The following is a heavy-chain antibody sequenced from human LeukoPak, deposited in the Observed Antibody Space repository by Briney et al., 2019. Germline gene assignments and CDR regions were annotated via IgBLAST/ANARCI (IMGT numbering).Heavy chain of an antibody. J-gene: IGHJ6*04. V-gene: IGHV3-30*02. CDR2: IRYDGSSE. D-gene: IGHD1-26*01. Sequence: GGSLRLSCAASGFVFSDYGMHWVRQAPGKGLEWVAFIRYDGSSEFYADSVKGRFTISRDNSKNTLYLQMNSLRAEDTAVYYCAKGEIHLGVWGKGTTVTVSS. CDR3: AKGEIHLGV. CDR1: GFVFSDYG.